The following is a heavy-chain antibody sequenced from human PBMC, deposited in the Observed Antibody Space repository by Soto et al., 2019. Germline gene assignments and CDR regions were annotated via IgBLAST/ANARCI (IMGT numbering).Heavy chain of an antibody. D-gene: IGHD6-19*01. J-gene: IGHJ4*02. V-gene: IGHV3-30*04. Sequence: PGGSLRLSCAASGFMFSNYAMHWVRQAPGKGLEWVAVISSDGRSDFYGHSVKGRFSISRDNSKNTLYVQMNILRPEDTAVYYCARDWQWLESFDYWGQGTLVTVSS. CDR1: GFMFSNYA. CDR3: ARDWQWLESFDY. CDR2: ISSDGRSD.